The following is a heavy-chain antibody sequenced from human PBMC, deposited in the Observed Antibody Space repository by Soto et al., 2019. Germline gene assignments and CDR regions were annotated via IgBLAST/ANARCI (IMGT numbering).Heavy chain of an antibody. D-gene: IGHD3-22*01. Sequence: SVKVSCKASGGTFSRYTITWVRQAPGQGLEWMGGITPMFGTPNYAQKFQGRVTITADESTSTAYMELSSLRSEDTAMYYCARDGTLYDSSAYYYLYWGQGTLVTV. CDR2: ITPMFGTP. J-gene: IGHJ4*02. CDR1: GGTFSRYT. CDR3: ARDGTLYDSSAYYYLY. V-gene: IGHV1-69*13.